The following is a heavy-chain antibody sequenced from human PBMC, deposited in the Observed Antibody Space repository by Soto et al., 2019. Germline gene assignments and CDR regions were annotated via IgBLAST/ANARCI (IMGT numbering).Heavy chain of an antibody. CDR1: GFTFSSYA. D-gene: IGHD6-13*01. Sequence: QVQLVESGGGVVQPGRSLRLSCAASGFTFSSYAMHWVRQAPGKGLEWVAVVLYDGNNKYYADSVKGRFTVFRDNSKNTLFLIMNSLRPEDTAMSYCARDLGQQLVDYWGQGALVTVSS. V-gene: IGHV3-30-3*01. CDR2: VLYDGNNK. CDR3: ARDLGQQLVDY. J-gene: IGHJ4*02.